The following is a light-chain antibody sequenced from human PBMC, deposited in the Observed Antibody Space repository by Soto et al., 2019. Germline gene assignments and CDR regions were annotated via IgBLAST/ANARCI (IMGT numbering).Light chain of an antibody. CDR1: TSDVGGYNL. CDR2: EGT. Sequence: QSALTQPASVSGSPGQSITISCSGTTSDVGGYNLVSWYQQHTAKAPKLLIYEGTQRPSGVSSRFSGSKSGNTASLTISGLQAADEADYYCSLYTSENTYVFGTGTKVTVL. CDR3: SLYTSENTYV. J-gene: IGLJ1*01. V-gene: IGLV2-14*02.